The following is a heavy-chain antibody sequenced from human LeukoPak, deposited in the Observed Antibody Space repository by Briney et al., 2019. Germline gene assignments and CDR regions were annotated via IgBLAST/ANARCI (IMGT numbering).Heavy chain of an antibody. J-gene: IGHJ4*02. Sequence: GGSLRLSCAAFGFTFSRYWMSWVRQAPGKRLEWVANIKHEGSEKYYVDSVKGRFTISRDNAKNSLSLQMNSLRVEDTALYYCARESDHSNYPGTFDHWGPGTLVSVSS. V-gene: IGHV3-7*01. CDR2: IKHEGSEK. CDR3: ARESDHSNYPGTFDH. D-gene: IGHD4-11*01. CDR1: GFTFSRYW.